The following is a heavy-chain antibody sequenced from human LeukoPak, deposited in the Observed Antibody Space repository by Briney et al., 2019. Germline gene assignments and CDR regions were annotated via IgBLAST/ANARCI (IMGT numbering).Heavy chain of an antibody. Sequence: ASVKVSCKASGYPFTGYYMHWVRQAPGQGLEWMGRINPNSGGTNYAQKFQGRVTMTRDTSISTAYMELSRLRSDDTAVYYCARVGGRYSYGYYYYMDVWGKGTTVTVSS. V-gene: IGHV1-2*06. CDR1: GYPFTGYY. J-gene: IGHJ6*03. CDR3: ARVGGRYSYGYYYYMDV. D-gene: IGHD5-18*01. CDR2: INPNSGGT.